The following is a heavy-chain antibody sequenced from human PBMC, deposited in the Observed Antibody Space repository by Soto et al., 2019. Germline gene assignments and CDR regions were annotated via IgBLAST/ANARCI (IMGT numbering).Heavy chain of an antibody. CDR1: GFTFTNYA. CDR3: AKAWFSSSWYFYVS. J-gene: IGHJ5*02. D-gene: IGHD6-13*01. Sequence: EVQLLESGGGLVQPGESLRLSCAASGFTFTNYAMSWVRQAPGKGLEWVSSISGNGGSTYYAESVKGRFTISRDNSKNTLYLQINSLRAEDTAIYYCAKAWFSSSWYFYVSWGPGTLVTVSS. CDR2: ISGNGGST. V-gene: IGHV3-23*01.